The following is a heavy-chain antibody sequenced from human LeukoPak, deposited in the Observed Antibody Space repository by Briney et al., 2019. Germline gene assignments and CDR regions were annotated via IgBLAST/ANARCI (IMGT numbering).Heavy chain of an antibody. CDR3: VRGGPSTWS. CDR2: INHDGSDT. Sequence: GGSLRLSCAASGFTFKLYWMHWVRQVPGRGPVWVSRINHDGSDTIYADSVGGRFTISRDDAKNTLYLQMNNLRAEDTAVYYCVRGGPSTWSWGQGTLVTVSS. CDR1: GFTFKLYW. D-gene: IGHD2-15*01. V-gene: IGHV3-74*01. J-gene: IGHJ5*02.